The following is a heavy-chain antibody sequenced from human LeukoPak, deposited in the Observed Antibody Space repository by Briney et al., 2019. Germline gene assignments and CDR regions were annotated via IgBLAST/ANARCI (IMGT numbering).Heavy chain of an antibody. D-gene: IGHD6-19*01. CDR1: GFTFSSYA. CDR3: AREVRALIAVAGTNAFEI. V-gene: IGHV3-30*04. Sequence: GGSLRLSCAASGFTFSSYAMHWVRQAPGKGLEWVAVISYDGSNKYYADSVKGRFTISRDNSKNTLYLQMNSLRAGDTAVYYCAREVRALIAVAGTNAFEIWGQGTMVTVSS. J-gene: IGHJ3*02. CDR2: ISYDGSNK.